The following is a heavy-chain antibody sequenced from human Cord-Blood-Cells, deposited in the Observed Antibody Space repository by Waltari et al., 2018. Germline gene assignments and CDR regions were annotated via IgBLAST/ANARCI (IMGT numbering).Heavy chain of an antibody. J-gene: IGHJ3*02. V-gene: IGHV4-59*01. CDR2: IYYSGST. Sequence: QVQLQESGPGLVKPSETLSLTCTVSGGSLSSYYWRWIRQPPGKGLEWLGYIYYSGSTNYNPSLKSRVTISVDTSKNQFSLKLSSVTAADTAVYYCASSVTGDAFDIWGQGTMVTVSS. CDR3: ASSVTGDAFDI. D-gene: IGHD7-27*01. CDR1: GGSLSSYY.